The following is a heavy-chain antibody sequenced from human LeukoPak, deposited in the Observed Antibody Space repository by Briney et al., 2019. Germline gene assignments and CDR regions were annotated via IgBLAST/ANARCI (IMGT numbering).Heavy chain of an antibody. J-gene: IGHJ4*02. V-gene: IGHV1-2*02. CDR3: ARQSRGLGGYYSDY. D-gene: IGHD3-22*01. CDR2: INPNSGGT. Sequence: ASVKVSCKASGYTFTGYYIHWVRQAPGQGLEWMGWINPNSGGTDYAQKFQGRVSMTSDTSISTAYMELSRLRSDDTAVYYCARQSRGLGGYYSDYWGQGTLVTVSS. CDR1: GYTFTGYY.